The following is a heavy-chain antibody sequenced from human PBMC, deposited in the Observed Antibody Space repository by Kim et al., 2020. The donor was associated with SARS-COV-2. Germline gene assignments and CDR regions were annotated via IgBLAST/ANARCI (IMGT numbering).Heavy chain of an antibody. CDR3: AKGSGGWYPRGSGY. J-gene: IGHJ4*02. D-gene: IGHD6-19*01. Sequence: ADSVKGRFTISRDNSKNTLYLQMNSLRAEDTAVYYCAKGSGGWYPRGSGYWGQGTLVTVSS. V-gene: IGHV3-23*01.